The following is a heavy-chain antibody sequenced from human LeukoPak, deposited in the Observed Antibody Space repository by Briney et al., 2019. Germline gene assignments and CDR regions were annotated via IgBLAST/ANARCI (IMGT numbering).Heavy chain of an antibody. CDR2: INHSVST. CDR1: GGSFSGYY. V-gene: IGHV4-34*01. D-gene: IGHD6-19*01. J-gene: IGHJ4*02. Sequence: SETLCLTCAVYGGSFSGYYWSWIRQPPGKGLEWIGEINHSVSTNYNPSLKSRVTISVDTSKNQFSLKLSSVTAADTAVYYCARSPLYSSGWYRRNYYFDYWGQGTLVTVSS. CDR3: ARSPLYSSGWYRRNYYFDY.